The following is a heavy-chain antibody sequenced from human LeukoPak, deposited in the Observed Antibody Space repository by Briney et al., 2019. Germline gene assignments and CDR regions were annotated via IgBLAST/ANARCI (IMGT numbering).Heavy chain of an antibody. CDR2: INEDGSEK. CDR3: VPDLAWFHYAY. Sequence: PGGSLRLSCAASGFTFSSSWMNWVRQAPGKGLEWVASINEDGSEKYYVDSVKGRFTVSRDNAKNSLYLQMNSLGAEDTAVYYCVPDLAWFHYAYWGQGTLVTVSS. D-gene: IGHD3-9*01. J-gene: IGHJ4*02. V-gene: IGHV3-7*03. CDR1: GFTFSSSW.